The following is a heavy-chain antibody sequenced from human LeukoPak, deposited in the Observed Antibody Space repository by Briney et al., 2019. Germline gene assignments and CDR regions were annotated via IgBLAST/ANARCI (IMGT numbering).Heavy chain of an antibody. Sequence: ASVTVSCKVSGYTLTELSMHWVRQAPGKGLEWMGGFDPEDGETIYAQKFQGRVTMTEDTSTDTAYMELSSLRSEDTAVYYCATSTTVTTPGRHWGQGTLVTVSS. D-gene: IGHD4-11*01. CDR3: ATSTTVTTPGRH. CDR2: FDPEDGET. J-gene: IGHJ4*02. CDR1: GYTLTELS. V-gene: IGHV1-24*01.